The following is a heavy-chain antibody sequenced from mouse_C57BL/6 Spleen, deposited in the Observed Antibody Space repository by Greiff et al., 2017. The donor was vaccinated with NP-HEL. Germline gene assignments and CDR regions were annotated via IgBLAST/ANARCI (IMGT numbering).Heavy chain of an antibody. CDR1: GYTFTSYW. J-gene: IGHJ2*01. V-gene: IGHV1-55*01. D-gene: IGHD3-2*02. CDR3: ARSRSQDSSGYGY. CDR2: IYPGSGST. Sequence: QVQLQQPGAELVKPGASVKMSCKASGYTFTSYWITWVKQRPGQGLEWIGDIYPGSGSTNYNEKFKSKATLTVDTSSSTAYMQLSSLTSEDSAVYYCARSRSQDSSGYGYWGQGTTRTVSS.